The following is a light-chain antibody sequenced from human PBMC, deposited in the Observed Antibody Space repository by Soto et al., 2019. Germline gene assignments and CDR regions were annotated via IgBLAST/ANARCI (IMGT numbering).Light chain of an antibody. CDR2: AAS. V-gene: IGKV1-27*01. CDR3: QKYNSAPPWT. J-gene: IGKJ1*01. CDR1: QGISNY. Sequence: DIQMTQSPSSLSASVGDRVTITCRASQGISNYLAWYQQKPGKVSKLLIYAASTLQSVVPSRFSGSGSGTDITLTISSLQPEDVATYYCQKYNSAPPWTFGQGTKVEIK.